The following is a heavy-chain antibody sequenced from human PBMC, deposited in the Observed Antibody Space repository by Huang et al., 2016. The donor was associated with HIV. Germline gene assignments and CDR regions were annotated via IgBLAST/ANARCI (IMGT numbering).Heavy chain of an antibody. CDR2: RSKDGTTT. CDR3: TREYTVAGAFDI. Sequence: QGQLVESGGGVVRPGRSLRLSWAASGFSFSNYAMKWVRQAPGNGREWLTFRSKDGTTTYNANSVKGRFTISRDNFKNTLYLQMNRLRGDDTAVYYCTREYTVAGAFDIWGQGTMVTVSS. D-gene: IGHD5-12*01. V-gene: IGHV3-30-3*01. CDR1: GFSFSNYA. J-gene: IGHJ3*02.